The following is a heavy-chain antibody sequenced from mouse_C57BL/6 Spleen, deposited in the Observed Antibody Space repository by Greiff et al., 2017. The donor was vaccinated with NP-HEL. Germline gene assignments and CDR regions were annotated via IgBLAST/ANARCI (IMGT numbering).Heavy chain of an antibody. CDR2: IYPGDGDT. J-gene: IGHJ2*01. V-gene: IGHV1-80*01. CDR1: GYAFSSYW. CDR3: ARSHYYGSRTYYFDY. D-gene: IGHD1-1*01. Sequence: QVQLQQSGAELVKPGASVKISCKASGYAFSSYWMNWVKQRPGKGLEWIGKIYPGDGDTNYNGKFKGKATLTGGKSTSTAYMQLSSRTSEDSAVYFCARSHYYGSRTYYFDYWGQGTTLTVSS.